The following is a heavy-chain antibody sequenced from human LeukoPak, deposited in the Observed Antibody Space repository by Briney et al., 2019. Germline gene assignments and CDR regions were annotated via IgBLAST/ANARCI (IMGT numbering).Heavy chain of an antibody. D-gene: IGHD6-13*01. Sequence: SQTLSLTCTVSGGSISSYYWSWIRQPAGKGLEWIGRIYTSGSTNYNPSLKSRVTVSVDTSKNQFSLKLSSVTAADPAVYYCAREVGQLAPFDYWGQGTLVTVSS. V-gene: IGHV4-4*07. CDR2: IYTSGST. CDR1: GGSISSYY. J-gene: IGHJ4*02. CDR3: AREVGQLAPFDY.